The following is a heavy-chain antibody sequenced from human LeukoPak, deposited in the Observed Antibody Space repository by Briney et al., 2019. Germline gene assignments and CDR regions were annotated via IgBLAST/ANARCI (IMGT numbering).Heavy chain of an antibody. V-gene: IGHV3-23*01. J-gene: IGHJ4*02. CDR2: ISDSGGSA. CDR1: GFTFSSYA. CDR3: APSAFDY. Sequence: PGGSLRLSCAASGFTFSSYAMSWVRQAPGKGLEWVSTISDSGGSAYYAASVKGRFTISRDNSTNTLFLQMNSLRAADTAVYYCAPSAFDYWGQGTLVTVSS.